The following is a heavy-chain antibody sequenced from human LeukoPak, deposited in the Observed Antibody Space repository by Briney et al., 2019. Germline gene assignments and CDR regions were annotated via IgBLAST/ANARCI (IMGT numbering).Heavy chain of an antibody. CDR1: GFTFSSYG. CDR2: ISGSGETT. J-gene: IGHJ4*02. D-gene: IGHD6-19*01. CDR3: AKSRDSSSGWYGPDY. Sequence: GGSLRLSCAASGFTFSSYGMSWVRQAPGKGLEWVSAISGSGETTYYADSVKARFTISRDNSKNTLYLQMNSLRVEDTAIYYCAKSRDSSSGWYGPDYWGQGTLVTVSS. V-gene: IGHV3-23*01.